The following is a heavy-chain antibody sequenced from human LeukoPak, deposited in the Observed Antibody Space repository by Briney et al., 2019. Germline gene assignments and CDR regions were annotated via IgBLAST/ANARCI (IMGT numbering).Heavy chain of an antibody. CDR1: GFTFSSYK. CDR2: ISGDSRYI. Sequence: GPSLRLSCAPSGFTFSSYKMNWVRQAPGKGLEWVSSISGDSRYIYYADSLKGRFTISRDNAKNSLHLQMNSLRAEDTAVYYCARDPGTVADTYFDYWGPGTLVTVSS. CDR3: ARDPGTVADTYFDY. J-gene: IGHJ4*02. D-gene: IGHD6-19*01. V-gene: IGHV3-21*01.